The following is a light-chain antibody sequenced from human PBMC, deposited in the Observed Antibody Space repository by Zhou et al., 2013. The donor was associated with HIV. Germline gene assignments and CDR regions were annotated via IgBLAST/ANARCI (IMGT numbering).Light chain of an antibody. CDR1: QSVSTY. J-gene: IGKJ5*01. CDR2: DAS. CDR3: QQRSNWPPPT. V-gene: IGKV3-11*01. Sequence: EIVLTQSPATLSLSPGERATLSCRASQSVSTYLAWYQQKPGQAPRLLIYDASNRATGIPARFSGSGSGTDFTLTISSLEPEDFALYYCQQRSNWPPPTFGQGTRLEIK.